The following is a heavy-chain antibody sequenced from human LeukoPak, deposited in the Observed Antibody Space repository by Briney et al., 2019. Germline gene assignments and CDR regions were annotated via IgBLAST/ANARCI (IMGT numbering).Heavy chain of an antibody. CDR3: ARGGVVPAAYFDY. D-gene: IGHD2-2*01. J-gene: IGHJ4*02. V-gene: IGHV1-18*01. CDR1: GYTVTSYG. CDR2: SSDYNGNT. Sequence: GSSVKVSCMASGYTVTSYGIRWVRQAPAQGLDWMGWSSDYNGNTNYAQKLQGRVTMTTDTSTSTAYMELRSLRSDDTAVYYCARGGVVPAAYFDYWGQGTLVIVSS.